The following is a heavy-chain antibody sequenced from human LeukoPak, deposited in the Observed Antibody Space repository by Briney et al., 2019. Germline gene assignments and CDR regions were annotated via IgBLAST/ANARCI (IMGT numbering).Heavy chain of an antibody. J-gene: IGHJ4*02. CDR2: IRYDGSNK. D-gene: IGHD5-18*01. V-gene: IGHV3-30*02. CDR3: AKDLNVDTAMVTSNGFDY. Sequence: GGSLRLSCAASGFTFSSYGMHWVRQAPGKGLEWVAFIRYDGSNKYYADSVKGRFTISRDNAKNSLYLQMNSLRAEDTALYYCAKDLNVDTAMVTSNGFDYWGQGTLVTVSS. CDR1: GFTFSSYG.